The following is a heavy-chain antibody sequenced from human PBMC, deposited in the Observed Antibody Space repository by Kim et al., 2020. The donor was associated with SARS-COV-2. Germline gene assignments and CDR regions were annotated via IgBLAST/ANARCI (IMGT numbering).Heavy chain of an antibody. CDR3: AKGDQVITMVRGVISRFDY. J-gene: IGHJ4*02. CDR1: GFTFSSYA. V-gene: IGHV3-23*01. CDR2: ISGSGGST. Sequence: GGSLRLSCAASGFTFSSYAMSWVRQAPGKGLEWVSAISGSGGSTYYADSVKGRFTISRDNSKNTLYLQMNSLRAEDTAVYYCAKGDQVITMVRGVISRFDYWGQGTLVTVSS. D-gene: IGHD3-10*01.